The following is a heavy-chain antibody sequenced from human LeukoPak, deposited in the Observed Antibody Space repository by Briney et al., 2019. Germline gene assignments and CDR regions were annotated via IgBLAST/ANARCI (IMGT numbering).Heavy chain of an antibody. CDR3: VKGGLGGTTTFDY. D-gene: IGHD3-16*01. CDR1: GFTFGDYD. V-gene: IGHV3-9*01. J-gene: IGHJ4*02. CDR2: ISWSSGRI. Sequence: PGGSLRFSCAASGFTFGDYDMHWVRQAPGKGLEWVSGISWSSGRIDYADSVKGRFTISRDNAKSSLFLDMSSLRPEDTAFYHCVKGGLGGTTTFDYWGQGTLVTVSS.